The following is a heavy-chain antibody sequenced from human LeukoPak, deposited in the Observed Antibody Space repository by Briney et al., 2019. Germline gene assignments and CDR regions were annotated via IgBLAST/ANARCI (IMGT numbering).Heavy chain of an antibody. V-gene: IGHV3-23*01. Sequence: GGSLRLSCAASGFTFSSYAMSRVRQAPGKGLEWVSAISGSGGSTYYADSVKGRFTISRDNSRDTLYLQMNSLRAEDTAVYYCAKGYYDYVWGSYYFDYWGQGTLVTVSS. J-gene: IGHJ4*02. CDR1: GFTFSSYA. CDR3: AKGYYDYVWGSYYFDY. D-gene: IGHD3-16*01. CDR2: ISGSGGST.